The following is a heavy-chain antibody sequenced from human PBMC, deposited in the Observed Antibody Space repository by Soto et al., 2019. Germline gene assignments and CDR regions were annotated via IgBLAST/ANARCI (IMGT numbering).Heavy chain of an antibody. CDR3: ARHNYGSGSTYIDY. D-gene: IGHD3-10*01. J-gene: IGHJ4*02. CDR1: GDSINDKNW. Sequence: PSETLSLTCSVSGDSINDKNWWTWLRQPPGKRLEWIGDIYHTGRSSYNPSLTSRVAMSVDKSKNQFSLKLISVTAADTAVYYCARHNYGSGSTYIDYWGQGTLVTVSS. V-gene: IGHV4-4*02. CDR2: IYHTGRS.